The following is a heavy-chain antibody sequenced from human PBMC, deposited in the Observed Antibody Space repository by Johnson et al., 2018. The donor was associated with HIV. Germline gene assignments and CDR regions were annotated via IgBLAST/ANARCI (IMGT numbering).Heavy chain of an antibody. V-gene: IGHV3-20*04. D-gene: IGHD3-22*01. CDR2: IDWNGGRQ. Sequence: VHLVESGGGVVRPGGSLRLSCAASGFTFDDYGMNWVRQAPGKGLEWVSGIDWNGGRQNYVDSVKGRFTISRDNAKNSLYLEMNNLRAEDTALYYCARQLSYDSSGQGGGLDSWGQGTLVTVSS. CDR1: GFTFDDYG. J-gene: IGHJ3*02. CDR3: ARQLSYDSSGQGGGLDS.